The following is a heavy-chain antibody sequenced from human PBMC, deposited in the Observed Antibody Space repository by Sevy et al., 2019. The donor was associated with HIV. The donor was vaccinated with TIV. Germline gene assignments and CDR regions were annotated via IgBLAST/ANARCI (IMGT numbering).Heavy chain of an antibody. J-gene: IGHJ3*02. V-gene: IGHV3-23*01. Sequence: GGSLRLSCAASGFTFSSYAMSWVRQAPGKGLEWVSAISGSGGSTYYADSVKGRFTISRDNSKNTLYLQMNSLRAEDTAVYYCAKALGAALEAGDHAFHIWGQGTMVTVSS. CDR3: AKALGAALEAGDHAFHI. CDR2: ISGSGGST. D-gene: IGHD3-16*01. CDR1: GFTFSSYA.